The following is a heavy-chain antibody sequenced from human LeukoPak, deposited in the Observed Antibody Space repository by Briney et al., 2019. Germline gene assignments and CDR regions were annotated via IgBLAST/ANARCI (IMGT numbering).Heavy chain of an antibody. CDR3: ARDGTYYYDSSGLNWFDP. Sequence: GASVKVSCKASGGTFSSYAISWVRQAPGQGLEWMGIINPSGGSTSYAQKFQGRVTMTRDTSTSTVYMELSSLRSEDTAVYYCARDGTYYYDSSGLNWFDPWGQGTLVTVSS. D-gene: IGHD3-22*01. V-gene: IGHV1-46*01. CDR2: INPSGGST. J-gene: IGHJ5*02. CDR1: GGTFSSYA.